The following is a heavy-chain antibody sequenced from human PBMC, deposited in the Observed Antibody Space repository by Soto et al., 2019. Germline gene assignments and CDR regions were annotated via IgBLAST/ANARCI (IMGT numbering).Heavy chain of an antibody. CDR1: GGSISSYY. Sequence: PSETLSLTCIVSGGSISSYYWSWIRQPPGKGLGWIGYIHYSGSTNYNPSLKSRVTISVDTSKNQFSLKLRSVTAADTAVYYCARGCIAGRKGRWFDPWGPGTFVTVS. CDR2: IHYSGST. D-gene: IGHD6-6*01. CDR3: ARGCIAGRKGRWFDP. V-gene: IGHV4-59*01. J-gene: IGHJ5*02.